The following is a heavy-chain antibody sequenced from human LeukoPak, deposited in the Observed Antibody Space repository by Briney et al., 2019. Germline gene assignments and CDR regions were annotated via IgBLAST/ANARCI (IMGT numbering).Heavy chain of an antibody. J-gene: IGHJ4*02. V-gene: IGHV4-39*07. Sequence: PSETLSLTCTVSGGSISSSSYYWGWIRQPPGKGLEWIGSIYYSGSTYYNPSLKSRVTISVDTSKNQFSLKLSSVTAADTAVYYCATGGAYADFEYWGQGILVTVSS. CDR1: GGSISSSSYY. CDR2: IYYSGST. D-gene: IGHD2-2*01. CDR3: ATGGAYADFEY.